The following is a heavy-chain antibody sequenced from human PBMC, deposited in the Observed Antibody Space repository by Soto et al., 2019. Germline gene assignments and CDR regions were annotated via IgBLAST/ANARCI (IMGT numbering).Heavy chain of an antibody. D-gene: IGHD5-12*01. CDR1: GGTFSSSA. V-gene: IGHV1-69*13. CDR3: ASLLRGYSGTGDY. Sequence: SVKVSCKASGGTFSSSAISWVRQAPGQGLEWMGGIIPIFGTANYALKFQGRVTITADESTSTAYMELSSLRSEDTAVYYCASLLRGYSGTGDYWGQGTLVTVSS. CDR2: IIPIFGTA. J-gene: IGHJ4*02.